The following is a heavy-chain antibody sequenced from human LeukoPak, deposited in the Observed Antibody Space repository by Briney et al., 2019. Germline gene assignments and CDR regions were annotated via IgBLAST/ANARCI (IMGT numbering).Heavy chain of an antibody. V-gene: IGHV1-2*02. CDR1: GYTFTGYY. Sequence: ASVKVSCKASGYTFTGYYMHWVRQAPGQGLEWMGWINPNSGGTNYAQKFQGRVTMTRDTSISTAYMELSRLRSDDTAVYYCARGPLTIVVVPAAIGHWGQGTLVTVSS. CDR3: ARGPLTIVVVPAAIGH. J-gene: IGHJ5*02. CDR2: INPNSGGT. D-gene: IGHD2-2*01.